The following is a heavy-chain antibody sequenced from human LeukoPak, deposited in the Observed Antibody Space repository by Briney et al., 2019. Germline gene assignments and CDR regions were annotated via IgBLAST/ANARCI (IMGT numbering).Heavy chain of an antibody. J-gene: IGHJ4*02. V-gene: IGHV4-4*07. CDR1: GGSISNYY. Sequence: SETLSLTCTVSGGSISNYYWSWIRQPAGKGLEWIGRIYTSGTTNYNPSLKSRVTMSVDTSKNQFSLNLNSVTAADTAVYYCARTSPRAATFDYWGQGTLVTVSS. CDR2: IYTSGTT. CDR3: ARTSPRAATFDY. D-gene: IGHD2-15*01.